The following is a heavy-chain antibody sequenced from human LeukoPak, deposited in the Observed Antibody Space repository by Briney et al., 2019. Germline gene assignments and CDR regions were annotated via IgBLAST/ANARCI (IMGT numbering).Heavy chain of an antibody. Sequence: SETLSLTCTASGYFISISYYWGWIRPPPGKGLEWIGTISHTGTTYYNPSLKSRVTMSLDTSKNQFSLKVNSVTAADTAFYYCARLPGSSAADYWGQGTLVTVSS. CDR1: GYFISISYY. CDR3: ARLPGSSAADY. J-gene: IGHJ4*02. D-gene: IGHD1-26*01. V-gene: IGHV4-38-2*02. CDR2: ISHTGTT.